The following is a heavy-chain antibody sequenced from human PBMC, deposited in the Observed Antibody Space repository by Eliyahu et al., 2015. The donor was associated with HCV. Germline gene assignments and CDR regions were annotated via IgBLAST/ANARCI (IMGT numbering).Heavy chain of an antibody. J-gene: IGHJ4*02. Sequence: QVQLVQSGAEVKKPGASVKVSCKTSGYTFPDSYIHWLRQVPGQGLEWMGWINPNTGGTNFAQRFQGRVTVTRDTSISTAYMELSRLKSDDTAVYYCARGSVSKGHDYWGQGTLVTVSS. CDR3: ARGSVSKGHDY. CDR2: INPNTGGT. V-gene: IGHV1-2*02. CDR1: GYTFPDSY. D-gene: IGHD4-11*01.